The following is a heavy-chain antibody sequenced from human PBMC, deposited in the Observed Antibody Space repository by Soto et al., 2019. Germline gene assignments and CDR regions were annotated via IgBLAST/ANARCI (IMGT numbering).Heavy chain of an antibody. Sequence: QVQLQESGPGLVKASQTLSLTCNVSGGSIRSGGYYWTWIRQHPGKGLEWIGNIHHSGSTFYNPSLKSRVSISVDTSKNQFSLKLSSVTAAETAVYFCVRGVLSWGQGTLVTVSS. V-gene: IGHV4-31*03. D-gene: IGHD3-10*01. CDR3: VRGVLS. J-gene: IGHJ1*01. CDR1: GGSIRSGGYY. CDR2: IHHSGST.